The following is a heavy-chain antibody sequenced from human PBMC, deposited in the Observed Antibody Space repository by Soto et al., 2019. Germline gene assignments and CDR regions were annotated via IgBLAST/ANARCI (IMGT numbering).Heavy chain of an antibody. CDR1: GCNFRSYW. CDR2: IAQDGGDK. J-gene: IGHJ4*02. CDR3: ARAFRGFLESGADL. V-gene: IGHV3-7*03. Sequence: PXRLSFADSGCNFRSYWMNLCRQAPGKGLEWVANIAQDGGDKYYVDSAKGRFTISRDNAKNSLYLQMNSLRAEDTAVYYCARAFRGFLESGADLWGQGSLVTVSS. D-gene: IGHD3-3*01.